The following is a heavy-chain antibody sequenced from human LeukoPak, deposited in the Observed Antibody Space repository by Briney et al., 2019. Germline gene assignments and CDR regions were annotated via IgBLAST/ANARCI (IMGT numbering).Heavy chain of an antibody. D-gene: IGHD6-13*01. J-gene: IGHJ5*02. Sequence: SETLSLTCNVSPYSISTDSFWGWIRQPPGKGLEWIGSMYHSGSTNYNPSLKSRVTISVDTSKNQFFLKLSSVTAADTAVYYCAREGDSSSVGWFDPWGQGTLVTVSS. V-gene: IGHV4-38-2*02. CDR2: MYHSGST. CDR3: AREGDSSSVGWFDP. CDR1: PYSISTDSF.